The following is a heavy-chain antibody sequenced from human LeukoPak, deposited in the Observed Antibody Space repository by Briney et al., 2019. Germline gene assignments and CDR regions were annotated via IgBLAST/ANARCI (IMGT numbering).Heavy chain of an antibody. CDR2: IYTSGST. D-gene: IGHD5-24*01. CDR3: ARDGYKGGY. CDR1: GDSISSDYYY. J-gene: IGHJ4*02. Sequence: PSQTLSLTXTVSGDSISSDYYYWSWIRQPAGKGLVWIGRIYTSGSTSYNPSLKSRITISVDTSKNKFSLKLSSVTAADTAVYYCARDGYKGGYWGQGTLVTVSS. V-gene: IGHV4-61*02.